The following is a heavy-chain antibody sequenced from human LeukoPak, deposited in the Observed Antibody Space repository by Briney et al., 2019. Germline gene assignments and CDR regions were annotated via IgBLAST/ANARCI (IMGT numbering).Heavy chain of an antibody. CDR1: GGSISSGSYY. Sequence: SETLSLTCTVSGGSISSGSYYWSWIRQPAGKGLEWIGRIYTSGSTNYNPSLKSRITISVDTSKNQFSLKLSSVTAADTAVYYCAREPYYDFWSGYSYYYYYMDVWGKGTTVTVSS. D-gene: IGHD3-3*01. V-gene: IGHV4-61*02. CDR3: AREPYYDFWSGYSYYYYYMDV. CDR2: IYTSGST. J-gene: IGHJ6*03.